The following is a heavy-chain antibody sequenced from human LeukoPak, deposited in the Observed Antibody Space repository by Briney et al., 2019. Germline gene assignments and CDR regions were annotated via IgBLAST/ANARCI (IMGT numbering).Heavy chain of an antibody. Sequence: PGGSLRLSCAASGFTFSSYSMNWVRQAPGKGLEWVSSISSSSSYIHYADSVKGRFTISRDNAKNSLNLQMNSLRADDTAVYYCARAAVNVLRFLEWSFDPWGQGTLVTVSS. CDR1: GFTFSSYS. J-gene: IGHJ5*02. CDR3: ARAAVNVLRFLEWSFDP. CDR2: ISSSSSYI. D-gene: IGHD3-3*01. V-gene: IGHV3-21*01.